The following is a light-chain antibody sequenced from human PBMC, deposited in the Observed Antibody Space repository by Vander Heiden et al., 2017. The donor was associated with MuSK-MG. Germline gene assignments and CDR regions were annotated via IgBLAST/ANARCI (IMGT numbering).Light chain of an antibody. CDR1: QTISTF. V-gene: IGKV1-39*01. J-gene: IGKJ1*01. Sequence: DIQMTQSPSSLAASVGDRVTITCRASQTISTFLNWYQQKPGKGPKLLIYAASSLQSGVPSRFSGSGSGTDFTLTISNLQPEDFATFYCQQSYNTPRTFGQGTKVXIK. CDR2: AAS. CDR3: QQSYNTPRT.